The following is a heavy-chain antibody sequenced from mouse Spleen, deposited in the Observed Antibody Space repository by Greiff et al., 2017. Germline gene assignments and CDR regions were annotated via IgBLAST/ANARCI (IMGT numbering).Heavy chain of an antibody. CDR2: IHPNSGST. V-gene: IGHV1-64*01. CDR3: AREVITTDYFDY. J-gene: IGHJ2*01. Sequence: QVQLKQPGAELVKPGASVKLSCKASGYTFTSYWMHWVKQRPGQGLEWIGMIHPNSGSTNYNEKFKSKATLTVDKSSSTAYMQLSSLTSEDSAVYYCAREVITTDYFDYWGQGTTLTVSS. CDR1: GYTFTSYW. D-gene: IGHD1-1*01.